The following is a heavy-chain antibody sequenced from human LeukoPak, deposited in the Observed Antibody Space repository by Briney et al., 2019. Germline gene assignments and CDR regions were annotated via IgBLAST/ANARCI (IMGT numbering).Heavy chain of an antibody. CDR2: IYYSGST. CDR1: GGSISSSSYY. J-gene: IGHJ5*02. CDR3: ASKDILPKTNWFDP. Sequence: SETLSLTCTVSGGSISSSSYYWGWLRQPPGTGLEWIGSIYYSGSTYYNPSLKSRVTISVDTSKNQFSLKLSSVTAADTAVYYCASKDILPKTNWFDPWGQGTLVTVSS. D-gene: IGHD3-9*01. V-gene: IGHV4-39*07.